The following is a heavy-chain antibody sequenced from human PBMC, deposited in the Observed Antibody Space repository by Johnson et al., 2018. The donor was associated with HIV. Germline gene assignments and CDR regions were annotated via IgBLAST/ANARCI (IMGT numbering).Heavy chain of an antibody. J-gene: IGHJ3*02. D-gene: IGHD6-6*01. CDR1: GFTVSSNY. V-gene: IGHV3-66*02. Sequence: VQLVESGGGLVQPGGSLRLSCAASGFTVSSNYMSWVRQAPGKGLEWVSVIYSGGSTYYADSVKGRFTISRDNSKNTLYLQMNSLRAEDTAVYYCAKQLAGHDAFDIWAKGQWSPSLQ. CDR3: AKQLAGHDAFDI. CDR2: IYSGGST.